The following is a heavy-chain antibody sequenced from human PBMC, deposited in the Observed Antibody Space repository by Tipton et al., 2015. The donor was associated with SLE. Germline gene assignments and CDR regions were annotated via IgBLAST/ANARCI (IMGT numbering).Heavy chain of an antibody. Sequence: LTCTVSGGSITNHYWNWIRQPPGKGLEWIVYIHYSGTTHDNPSLKSRVTMSVDMSKNQFSLRLTSATAADTAVYYCARTLGAIAHTVYDAFDIWGQGKMVTVSS. J-gene: IGHJ3*02. D-gene: IGHD1-26*01. CDR1: GGSITNHY. CDR3: ARTLGAIAHTVYDAFDI. CDR2: IHYSGTT. V-gene: IGHV4-59*11.